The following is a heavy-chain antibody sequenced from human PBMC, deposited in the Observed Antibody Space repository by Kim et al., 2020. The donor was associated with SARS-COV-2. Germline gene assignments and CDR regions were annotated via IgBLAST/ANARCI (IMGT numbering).Heavy chain of an antibody. CDR2: IYPGVSDT. V-gene: IGHV5-51*01. CDR3: ARPTYSGSLQADY. J-gene: IGHJ4*02. CDR1: GYSFTSYW. D-gene: IGHD1-26*01. Sequence: GESLKISCKGSGYSFTSYWIGWVRQMPGKGLEWMGIIYPGVSDTSYSPSFQGQVTISADKSISTAYLQWSSLKASDTAMYYCARPTYSGSLQADYWGQGTLVTVSS.